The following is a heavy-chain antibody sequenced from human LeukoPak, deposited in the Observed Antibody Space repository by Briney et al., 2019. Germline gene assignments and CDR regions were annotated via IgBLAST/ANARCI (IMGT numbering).Heavy chain of an antibody. Sequence: PGGSLRLSCAAPGFTFSSYAMSWVRQAPGKGLEWVSAISGSGGSTYYADSVKGRFTISRDNSKNTLYLQMNSLRAEDTAVYYCAKDSVMITSRFDYWGQGTLVTVSS. CDR1: GFTFSSYA. CDR3: AKDSVMITSRFDY. D-gene: IGHD3-16*01. J-gene: IGHJ4*02. V-gene: IGHV3-23*01. CDR2: ISGSGGST.